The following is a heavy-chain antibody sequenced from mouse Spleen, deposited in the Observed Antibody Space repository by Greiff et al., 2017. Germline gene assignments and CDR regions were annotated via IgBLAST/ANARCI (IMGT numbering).Heavy chain of an antibody. V-gene: IGHV7-1*01. J-gene: IGHJ1*03. CDR1: GFTFSDFY. CDR3: ARDVKGYFDV. CDR2: SRNKANDYTT. Sequence: EVKLMESGGGLVQSGRSLRLSCATSGFTFSDFYMEWVRQAPGKGLEWIAASRNKANDYTTEYSASVKGRFIVSRDTSQSILYLQMNALRAEDTAIYYCARDVKGYFDVWGTGTTVTVSS.